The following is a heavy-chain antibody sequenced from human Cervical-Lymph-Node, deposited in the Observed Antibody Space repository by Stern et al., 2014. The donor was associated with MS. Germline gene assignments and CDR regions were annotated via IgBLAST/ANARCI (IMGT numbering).Heavy chain of an antibody. Sequence: QLQLQESGSGLVKPSQTLSLTCAVSGGSISSGGYSWSWIRQPPGKGLEWIGYIYHSGSTYYTSSLKSRVTISVDRSKNQFSLKLSSVTAADTAVYYCARSSTVTPNAFDIWGQGTMVTVSS. V-gene: IGHV4-30-2*01. CDR1: GGSISSGGYS. D-gene: IGHD4-17*01. CDR2: IYHSGST. CDR3: ARSSTVTPNAFDI. J-gene: IGHJ3*02.